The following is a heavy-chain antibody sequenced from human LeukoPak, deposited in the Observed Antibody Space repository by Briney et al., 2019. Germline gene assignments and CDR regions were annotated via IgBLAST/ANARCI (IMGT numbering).Heavy chain of an antibody. CDR2: ISYDGSNK. D-gene: IGHD5-24*01. J-gene: IGHJ4*02. CDR3: AREEGDGYFDY. Sequence: GGSLRLSCAASGFTFSSYAMHWVRQAPGKGLEWVAVISYDGSNKYYADSVKGRFTISRDNSKKTLYLQMNSLRAEDTAVYYCAREEGDGYFDYWGQGTLVTVSS. CDR1: GFTFSSYA. V-gene: IGHV3-30*01.